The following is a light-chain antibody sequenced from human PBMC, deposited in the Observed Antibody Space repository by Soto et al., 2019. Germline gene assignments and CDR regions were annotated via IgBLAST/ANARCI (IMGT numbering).Light chain of an antibody. J-gene: IGKJ1*01. Sequence: DIQMTQSPSTLSASVGDRVTNTCRASQSISSWLAWYQQKPGKAPKLLIYDASSLESGVPSRFSGSGSGTEITLTITSLQPDDFATYYCQQENSYSTFGKGTKVDI. CDR2: DAS. V-gene: IGKV1-5*01. CDR1: QSISSW. CDR3: QQENSYST.